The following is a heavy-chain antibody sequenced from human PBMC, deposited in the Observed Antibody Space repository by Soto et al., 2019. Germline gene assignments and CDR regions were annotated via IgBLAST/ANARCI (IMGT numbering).Heavy chain of an antibody. J-gene: IGHJ4*02. CDR2: ISYEGSEK. CDR1: GFTFSDYA. CDR3: ARTYYDFWSGFSD. V-gene: IGHV3-30*03. D-gene: IGHD3-3*01. Sequence: QVHLEESGGRVVQPGTSLRLSCAASGFTFSDYAMHWIRQPPGKGLEWVAIISYEGSEKYYSDSVKGRFTISRDNSKNTVYLQMNSVRGDDTAVYYCARTYYDFWSGFSDWGQAALVTVSS.